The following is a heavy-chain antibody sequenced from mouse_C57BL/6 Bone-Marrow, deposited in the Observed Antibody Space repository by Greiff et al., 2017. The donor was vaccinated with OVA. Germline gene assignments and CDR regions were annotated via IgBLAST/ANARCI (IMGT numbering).Heavy chain of an antibody. V-gene: IGHV1-26*01. Sequence: VQLQQSGPELVKPGASVKISCKASGYTFTDYYMNWVKQSHGKSLEWIGDINPNNGGTSYNQKFKGKATWTVDKSSSTAYMELRSRTSEDSAVYYCARPLDYYGSSYWYFDVWGTGTTVTVSS. J-gene: IGHJ1*03. D-gene: IGHD1-1*01. CDR3: ARPLDYYGSSYWYFDV. CDR1: GYTFTDYY. CDR2: INPNNGGT.